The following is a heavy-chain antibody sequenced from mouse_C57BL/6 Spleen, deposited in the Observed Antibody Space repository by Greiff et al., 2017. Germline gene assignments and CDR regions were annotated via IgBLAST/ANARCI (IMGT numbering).Heavy chain of an antibody. V-gene: IGHV1-26*01. J-gene: IGHJ2*01. CDR2: INPNNGGT. Sequence: VQLQQSGPELVKPGASVKISCKASGYTFTDYYMNWVKQSHGKSLEWIGDINPNNGGTSYNQKFKGKATLTVDKSSSTAYMELRSLTSEDSAVYYCARPTTVVATDFDYWGQGTTLTVSS. D-gene: IGHD1-1*01. CDR1: GYTFTDYY. CDR3: ARPTTVVATDFDY.